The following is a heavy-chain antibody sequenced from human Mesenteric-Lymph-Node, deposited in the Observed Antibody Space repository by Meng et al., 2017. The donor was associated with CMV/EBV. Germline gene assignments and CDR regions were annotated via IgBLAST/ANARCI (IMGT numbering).Heavy chain of an antibody. CDR2: IYYSGNT. V-gene: IGHV4-30-4*08. D-gene: IGHD2-8*01. CDR3: ARYCINGVCYYYYGMDV. CDR1: GGSIRSGDYY. Sequence: SETLSLTCTVSGGSIRSGDYYWSWIRQPPGKGLEWIGYIYYSGNTYYNPSLKSRVTISVDTSKNQFSLKLSSVTAADTAVYYCARYCINGVCYYYYGMDVWGQGTTVTVSS. J-gene: IGHJ6*02.